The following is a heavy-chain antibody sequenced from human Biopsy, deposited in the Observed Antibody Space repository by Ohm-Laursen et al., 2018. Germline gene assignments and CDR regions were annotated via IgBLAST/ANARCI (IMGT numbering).Heavy chain of an antibody. D-gene: IGHD5-24*01. CDR3: ARAGVGSDGTDSYYYGMDV. V-gene: IGHV1-46*01. CDR1: GNTFATYH. J-gene: IGHJ6*02. CDR2: ISPSGATT. Sequence: EASVKVSCKASGNTFATYHIHWVRQAPGHGLEWMGEISPSGATTSFSQKFQGRITMTRDTSTGTVYMDLNSLGSEDTAVYYCARAGVGSDGTDSYYYGMDVWGPGTTVTVSS.